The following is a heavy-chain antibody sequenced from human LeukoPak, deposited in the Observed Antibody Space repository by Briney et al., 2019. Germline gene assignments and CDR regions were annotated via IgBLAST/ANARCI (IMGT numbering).Heavy chain of an antibody. Sequence: PGGSLRLSCAASGFTFSSYSMSWVRQAPGKGLEWVSSISSSSSYIYYADSVKGRFTISRDNAKNSLYLQMNSLRAEDTAVYYCARLYCSGGSCYSGEGDYWGQGTLVTVSS. CDR1: GFTFSSYS. CDR2: ISSSSSYI. D-gene: IGHD2-15*01. J-gene: IGHJ4*02. V-gene: IGHV3-21*01. CDR3: ARLYCSGGSCYSGEGDY.